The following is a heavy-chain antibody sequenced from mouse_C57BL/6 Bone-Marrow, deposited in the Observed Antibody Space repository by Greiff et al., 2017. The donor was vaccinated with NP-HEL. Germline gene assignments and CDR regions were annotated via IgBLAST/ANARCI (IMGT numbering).Heavy chain of an antibody. Sequence: QVQLQQPGAELVKPGASVKLSCKASGYTFTSYWMHWVKQRPGRGLEWIGGIDPNSGGTKYNEKFKSKATLTVDKPSSTAYMQLSSLTSEDSAVYYCAVVATRNYFDYWGQGTARTVSS. CDR2: IDPNSGGT. CDR1: GYTFTSYW. CDR3: AVVATRNYFDY. J-gene: IGHJ2*01. D-gene: IGHD1-1*01. V-gene: IGHV1-72*01.